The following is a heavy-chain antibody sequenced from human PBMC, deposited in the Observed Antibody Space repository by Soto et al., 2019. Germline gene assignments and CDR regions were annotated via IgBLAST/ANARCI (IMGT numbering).Heavy chain of an antibody. J-gene: IGHJ4*02. CDR2: MNPNSGNT. CDR3: AREAAAGLVY. CDR1: GYTFTSYG. Sequence: GASVKVSCKASGYTFTSYGINWVRQATGQGLEWMGWMNPNSGNTGYAQMFQGRLTMTRNTSISTAYMELSSLRSEDTAVYYCAREAAAGLVYWGQGTLVTVSS. D-gene: IGHD6-13*01. V-gene: IGHV1-8*02.